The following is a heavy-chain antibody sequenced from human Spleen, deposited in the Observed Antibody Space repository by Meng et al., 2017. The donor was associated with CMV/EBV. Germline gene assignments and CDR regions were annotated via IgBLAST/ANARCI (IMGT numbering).Heavy chain of an antibody. CDR2: VYSTGTT. Sequence: GDSISSGPYSWSWIRQPPGEGLEWLGYVYSTGTTFDNPSLKSRVTISVDKFKNQFSLKLTSVTAADTAVYYCARGRRDGYHHYYCDHWGQGILVTVSS. D-gene: IGHD5-24*01. CDR1: GDSISSGPYS. CDR3: ARGRRDGYHHYYCDH. V-gene: IGHV4-30-2*01. J-gene: IGHJ4*02.